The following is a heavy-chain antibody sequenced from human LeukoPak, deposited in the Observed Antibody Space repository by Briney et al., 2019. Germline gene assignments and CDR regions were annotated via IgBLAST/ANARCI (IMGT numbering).Heavy chain of an antibody. CDR2: TYYRSRWYN. CDR3: ARGELYFYGSGSYYNVDM. J-gene: IGHJ3*02. Sequence: SQTLSLTCAISGDSVSSNRAAWNWIRQSPSRGLEWLGRTYYRSRWYNDYAVSVESRITINSDTFKNQFSLQLNSVTPEDTAVYYCARGELYFYGSGSYYNVDMWGQGTMVTVSS. CDR1: GDSVSSNRAA. V-gene: IGHV6-1*01. D-gene: IGHD3-10*01.